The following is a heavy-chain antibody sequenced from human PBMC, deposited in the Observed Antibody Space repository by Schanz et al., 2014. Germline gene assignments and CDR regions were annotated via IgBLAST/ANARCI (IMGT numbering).Heavy chain of an antibody. CDR3: AKHVRSLTGNDY. D-gene: IGHD3-9*01. CDR2: IGGSGDST. V-gene: IGHV3-23*01. J-gene: IGHJ4*02. CDR1: GFTFSNHA. Sequence: EVHLLESGRGLVQPGGSLRLSCAASGFTFSNHALSWVRQAPGKGLEWVSGIGGSGDSTHYADSVKGRFIISRDNSKNTLYLQVNSLRAEDTAVYYCAKHVRSLTGNDYWGQGTLVTVSS.